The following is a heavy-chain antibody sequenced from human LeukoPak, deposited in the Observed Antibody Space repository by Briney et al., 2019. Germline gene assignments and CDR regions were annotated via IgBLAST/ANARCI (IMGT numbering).Heavy chain of an antibody. CDR3: ATYRQVLLPFES. CDR2: IFPSGGEI. J-gene: IGHJ4*02. D-gene: IGHD2-8*02. V-gene: IGHV3-23*01. CDR1: GFTYSTFA. Sequence: GGSLRLFCAACGFTYSTFAMIGVRQPPGKALEGVSSIFPSGGEIHYADSVRGRFTISRDNSKSTLSLQMNSLRAEDTAIYYCATYRQVLLPFESWGQGTLVTVS.